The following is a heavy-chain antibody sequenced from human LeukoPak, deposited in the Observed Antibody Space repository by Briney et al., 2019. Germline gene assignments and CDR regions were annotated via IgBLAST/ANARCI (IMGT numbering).Heavy chain of an antibody. D-gene: IGHD3-10*01. J-gene: IGHJ6*03. Sequence: SETLSLTCTVSGGSISSGGYYWSWIRQPPGKGLEWIGYIYDSGSTYYNPSLKTRVTISVDRSKNQFSLKLSSMTAADTAVYYCASGPGSGYYYYYMDVWGKGTTVTVSS. CDR1: GGSISSGGYY. CDR3: ASGPGSGYYYYYMDV. V-gene: IGHV4-30-2*01. CDR2: IYDSGST.